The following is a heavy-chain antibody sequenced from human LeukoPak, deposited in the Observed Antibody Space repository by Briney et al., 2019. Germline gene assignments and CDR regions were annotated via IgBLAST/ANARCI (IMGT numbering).Heavy chain of an antibody. Sequence: SETLSLTCTVSGGSTSSGSYYWSWIRQPAGKGLEWIGRIYTSGSTNYNPSLKSRVTISVDTSKNQFSLKLSSVTAADTAVYYCARVYGSSRPYYYHMDVWGKGTTVTVSS. J-gene: IGHJ6*03. CDR1: GGSTSSGSYY. CDR3: ARVYGSSRPYYYHMDV. V-gene: IGHV4-61*02. D-gene: IGHD6-13*01. CDR2: IYTSGST.